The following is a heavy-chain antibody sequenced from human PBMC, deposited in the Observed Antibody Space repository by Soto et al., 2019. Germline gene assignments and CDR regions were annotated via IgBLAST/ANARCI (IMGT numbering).Heavy chain of an antibody. CDR2: ISSSGSTI. Sequence: PGGSLRLSCAASGFTFSDYYMSWIRQAPGKGLEWVSYISSSGSTIYYADSVKGRFTISRDNAKNSLYLQMNSLRAEDTAVYYCARGAYYDFWRGGGDYYMDVWGKGTTVTVSS. CDR1: GFTFSDYY. V-gene: IGHV3-11*01. J-gene: IGHJ6*03. CDR3: ARGAYYDFWRGGGDYYMDV. D-gene: IGHD3-3*01.